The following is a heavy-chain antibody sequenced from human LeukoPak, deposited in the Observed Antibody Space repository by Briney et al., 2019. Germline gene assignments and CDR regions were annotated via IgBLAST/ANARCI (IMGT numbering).Heavy chain of an antibody. CDR2: ISSSSSYI. CDR3: ARAGLAGEPVLDY. Sequence: PGGSLRLSCAASGFTFSSYSMNWVRQAPGRGLEWVSSISSSSSYIYYADSVKGRFTISRDNAKNSLCLQMNSLRAEDTAVYYCARAGLAGEPVLDYWGQGTLVTVSS. V-gene: IGHV3-21*01. D-gene: IGHD6-19*01. J-gene: IGHJ4*02. CDR1: GFTFSSYS.